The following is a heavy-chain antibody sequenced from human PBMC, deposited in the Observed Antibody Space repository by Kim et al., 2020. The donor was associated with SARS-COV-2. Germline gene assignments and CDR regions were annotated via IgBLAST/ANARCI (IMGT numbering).Heavy chain of an antibody. CDR3: ATVVFYYDAGYFKN. D-gene: IGHD3-22*01. Sequence: GGSLRLSCAASGYTVTYSYMGWVRQAQGKGLEWVSFIYSGGNTIYADSVKGRPIISRDHSKNTLYLQMNSLRAKDTAVYYCATVVFYYDAGYFKNWGQGTLVIVSS. CDR1: GYTVTYSY. V-gene: IGHV3-66*01. J-gene: IGHJ1*01. CDR2: IYSGGNT.